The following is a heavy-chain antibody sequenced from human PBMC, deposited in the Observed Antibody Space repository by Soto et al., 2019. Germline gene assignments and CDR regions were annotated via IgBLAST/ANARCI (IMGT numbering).Heavy chain of an antibody. CDR1: GYTFTSYA. CDR3: ARSPVYSSSFGWCDP. V-gene: IGHV1-3*01. CDR2: INAGNGNT. D-gene: IGHD6-13*01. Sequence: QVQLVQSGAEVKKPGASVKVSCKASGYTFTSYAMHWVRQAPGQRLEWMGWINAGNGNTKYSQKFQGRVTITRDTSASTAYMERSSLRSEDTAVYYCARSPVYSSSFGWCDPWGQGTLVTVSS. J-gene: IGHJ5*02.